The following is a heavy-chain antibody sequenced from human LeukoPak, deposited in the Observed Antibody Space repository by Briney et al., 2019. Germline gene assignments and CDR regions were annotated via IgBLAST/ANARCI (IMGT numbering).Heavy chain of an antibody. CDR2: INRDGRST. D-gene: IGHD3-9*01. CDR3: ARHPYDILTGPSFDY. V-gene: IGHV3-74*01. CDR1: GFTFGSDW. J-gene: IGHJ4*02. Sequence: PGGSLRLPCAASGFTFGSDWMHWVRQAPGKGLVWVSRINRDGRSTTYADSVKGRFTISRDNAKNTLYLQMNSLRAEDTAVYYCARHPYDILTGPSFDYWGQGTLVTVSS.